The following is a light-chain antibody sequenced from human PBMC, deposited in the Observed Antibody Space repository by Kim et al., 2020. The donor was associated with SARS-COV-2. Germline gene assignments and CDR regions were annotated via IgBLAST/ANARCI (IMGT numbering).Light chain of an antibody. CDR2: DVS. CDR1: SSDVGGYNY. CDR3: CSYAGSYTNYV. J-gene: IGLJ1*01. Sequence: QSVNISSTATSSDVGGYNYVTWYQQHPGKAPQLMIYDVSKRPSGVPDRFSGSKSGNTASLTISGLQAEDEADYYCCSYAGSYTNYVFGTGTKVTVL. V-gene: IGLV2-11*01.